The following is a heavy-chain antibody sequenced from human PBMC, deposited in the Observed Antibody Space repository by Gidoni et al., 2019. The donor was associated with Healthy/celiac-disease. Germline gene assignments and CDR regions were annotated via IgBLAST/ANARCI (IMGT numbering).Heavy chain of an antibody. D-gene: IGHD3-10*01. J-gene: IGHJ4*02. CDR2: ISWNSGSI. CDR1: GFTFDDYA. CDR3: AKDAYYYGSGSSY. Sequence: EVQLVESGGGLVQPGRSLRLTCAASGFTFDDYAMHWVRQAPGKGLEWVSGISWNSGSIGYADSVKGRFTISRDNAKNSLYLQMNSLRAEDTALYYCAKDAYYYGSGSSYWGQGTLVTVSS. V-gene: IGHV3-9*01.